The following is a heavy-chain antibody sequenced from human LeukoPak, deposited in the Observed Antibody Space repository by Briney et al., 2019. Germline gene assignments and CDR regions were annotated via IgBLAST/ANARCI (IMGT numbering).Heavy chain of an antibody. CDR1: GYTFTSYG. V-gene: IGHV1-18*01. CDR2: ISAYNGNT. J-gene: IGHJ6*03. Sequence: ASVKVSCKASGYTFTSYGISWVRQAPGQGLEWMGWISAYNGNTDYAQKLQGRVTMTTDTSTSTAYMELRSLRSDDTAVYYCARSATGSYYIPYYYYYYMDVWGKGTTVTVSS. D-gene: IGHD3-10*01. CDR3: ARSATGSYYIPYYYYYYMDV.